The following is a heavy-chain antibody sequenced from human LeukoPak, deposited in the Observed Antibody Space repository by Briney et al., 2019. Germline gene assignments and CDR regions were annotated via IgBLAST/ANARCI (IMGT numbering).Heavy chain of an antibody. V-gene: IGHV3-21*01. Sequence: GGSLRLSCAASGFTFSSYSMNWVRQAPGKGLEWVSSISSSSSYIYYTDSVKGRFTISRDNAKNSLYLQMNSLRAEDTAVYYCARANYGGTLDAFDIWGQGTMVTVSS. CDR1: GFTFSSYS. D-gene: IGHD4-23*01. CDR3: ARANYGGTLDAFDI. CDR2: ISSSSSYI. J-gene: IGHJ3*02.